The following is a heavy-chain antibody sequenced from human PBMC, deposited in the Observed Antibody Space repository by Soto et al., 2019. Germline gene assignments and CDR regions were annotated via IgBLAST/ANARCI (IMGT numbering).Heavy chain of an antibody. Sequence: QVQLVESGGGVVQPGRSLRLSCAASGFTFSSYGMHWVLQAPGKGLEWVAVIWYDGSNKYYADSVKGRFTISRDNSKNTLYLQMNSLRAEDTAVYYCARENYGSGSFDYWGQGTLVTVSS. D-gene: IGHD3-10*01. CDR2: IWYDGSNK. CDR1: GFTFSSYG. V-gene: IGHV3-33*01. CDR3: ARENYGSGSFDY. J-gene: IGHJ4*02.